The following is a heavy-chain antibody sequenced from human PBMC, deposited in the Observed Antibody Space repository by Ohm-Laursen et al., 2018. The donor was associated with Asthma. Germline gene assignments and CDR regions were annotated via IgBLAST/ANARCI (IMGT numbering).Heavy chain of an antibody. CDR3: ARDVMEWYLPAFDF. D-gene: IGHD3-3*01. J-gene: IGHJ4*02. Sequence: SLRLSCSAAGFTFSSYAMHWVRQAPGKGLEWVAVISYDGSNKYYADSVNGRFTVSRDDSKNTLYLQMNSLRPDDTAVYYCARDVMEWYLPAFDFWGQGTLVTVSS. V-gene: IGHV3-30-3*01. CDR1: GFTFSSYA. CDR2: ISYDGSNK.